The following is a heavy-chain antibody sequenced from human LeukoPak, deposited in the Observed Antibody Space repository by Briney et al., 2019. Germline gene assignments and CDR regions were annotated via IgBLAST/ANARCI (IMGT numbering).Heavy chain of an antibody. CDR3: ARIGPYSSGFDP. CDR2: INHGGST. CDR1: GGSFSGYY. J-gene: IGHJ5*02. D-gene: IGHD6-19*01. Sequence: SETLSLTCAVYGGSFSGYYWSWIRQPPGKGLEWIGEINHGGSTNYNPSLKSRVTISVDTSKNQFSLKLSSVTAADTAVYYCARIGPYSSGFDPWGQGTLVTVSS. V-gene: IGHV4-34*01.